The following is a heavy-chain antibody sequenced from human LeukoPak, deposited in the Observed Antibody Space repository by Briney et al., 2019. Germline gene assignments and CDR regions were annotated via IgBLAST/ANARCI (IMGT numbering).Heavy chain of an antibody. CDR1: GFTFSNYA. V-gene: IGHV3-23*01. CDR3: AKHLLVGGTRGAYAFDI. D-gene: IGHD1-26*01. Sequence: VGSLRLSCAASGFTFSNYAMSWVRQAPGKGLEWVSLISGITTNTYYADSVKGRFTISRDNSKNTLDLQMNSLRAEDTAGYYCAKHLLVGGTRGAYAFDIWGRGTMVTVSS. CDR2: ISGITTNT. J-gene: IGHJ3*02.